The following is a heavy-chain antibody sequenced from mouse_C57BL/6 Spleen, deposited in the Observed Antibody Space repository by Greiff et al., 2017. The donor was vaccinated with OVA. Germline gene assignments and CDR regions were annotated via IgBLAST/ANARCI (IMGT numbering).Heavy chain of an antibody. CDR2: IDPENGDT. D-gene: IGHD1-1*01. CDR3: TTGGDYYGSSLAGFAY. CDR1: GFNIKDDY. J-gene: IGHJ3*01. V-gene: IGHV14-4*01. Sequence: VQLKQSGAELVRPGASVKLSCTASGFNIKDDYMHWVKQRPEQGLEWIGWIDPENGDTEYASKFQGKATITADTSSNTAYLQLSSLTSEDTAVYYCTTGGDYYGSSLAGFAYWGQGTLVTVSA.